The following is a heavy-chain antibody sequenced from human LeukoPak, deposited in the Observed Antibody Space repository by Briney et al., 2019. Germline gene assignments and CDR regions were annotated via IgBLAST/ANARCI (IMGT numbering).Heavy chain of an antibody. CDR1: GGTFSSYA. D-gene: IGHD2-15*01. V-gene: IGHV1-69*05. J-gene: IGHJ6*03. CDR3: ARARLGYCSGGSCYSSNPGYYYYMDV. CDR2: IIPIFGTA. Sequence: SVKVSCKASGGTFSSYAISWVRQAPGQGLEWMGGIIPIFGTANYAQKFQGRVTITTDEPTSTAYMELSSLRSEDTAVYYCARARLGYCSGGSCYSSNPGYYYYMDVWGKGTTVTVSS.